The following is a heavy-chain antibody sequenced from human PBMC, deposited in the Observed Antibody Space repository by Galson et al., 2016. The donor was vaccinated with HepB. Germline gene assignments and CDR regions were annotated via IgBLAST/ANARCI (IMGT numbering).Heavy chain of an antibody. CDR2: IWYDGRHD. Sequence: SLRLSCAASGFTFSSCGMHWVRQAPGKGLEWLALIWYDGRHDYYADSVKGRFTISRDNSKNTLYLQLNSLRAEDTAVYYCAREHPGIAAAILDYWGQGTLVTVST. CDR1: GFTFSSCG. J-gene: IGHJ4*02. D-gene: IGHD6-25*01. V-gene: IGHV3-33*01. CDR3: AREHPGIAAAILDY.